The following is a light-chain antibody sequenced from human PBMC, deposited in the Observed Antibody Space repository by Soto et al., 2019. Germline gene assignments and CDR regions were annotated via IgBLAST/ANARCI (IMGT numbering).Light chain of an antibody. V-gene: IGLV1-44*01. CDR3: ASWDDRLSGPI. Sequence: QSVLTQLPSASGTPGQRVTILCSGRSSNIGRNYVNWYLQFPGTAPNLVIYNNDQRPSGVPDRFLGSKSGTSASLAINGLQSEDEADYYCASWDDRLSGPIFGGGTKLTVL. CDR1: SSNIGRNY. J-gene: IGLJ2*01. CDR2: NND.